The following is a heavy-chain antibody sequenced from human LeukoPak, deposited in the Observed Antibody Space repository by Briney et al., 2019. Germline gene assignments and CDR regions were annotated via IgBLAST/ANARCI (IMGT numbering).Heavy chain of an antibody. CDR3: ARGGYTGASDI. V-gene: IGHV3-48*01. Sequence: GGSLRLSCAASGFTFSSYSMNWVRQAPGKGLEWVSYISSSSSTIYYADSVKGRFTISRDNAKNSLYLQMNSLRAEDTAVYYCARGGYTGASDIWGQGTMVTVSS. D-gene: IGHD6-13*01. CDR1: GFTFSSYS. CDR2: ISSSSSTI. J-gene: IGHJ3*02.